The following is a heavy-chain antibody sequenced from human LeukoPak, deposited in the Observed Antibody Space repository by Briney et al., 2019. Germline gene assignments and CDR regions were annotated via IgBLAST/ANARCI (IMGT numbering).Heavy chain of an antibody. CDR2: IYYSGRT. J-gene: IGHJ4*02. V-gene: IGHV4-59*11. Sequence: PSETLSLTCTVSGGSISSHYWSWIRQPPGKGLEWIGYIYYSGRTNYNPSLKSRVTISVDTSKNQFSLKLSSVTAADTAVYYCARYYYDSSGYYYDYWGQGTLVTVSS. CDR3: ARYYYDSSGYYYDY. D-gene: IGHD3-22*01. CDR1: GGSISSHY.